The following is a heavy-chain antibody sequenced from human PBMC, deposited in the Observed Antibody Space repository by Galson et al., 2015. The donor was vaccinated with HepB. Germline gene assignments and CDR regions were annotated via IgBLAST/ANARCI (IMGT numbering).Heavy chain of an antibody. Sequence: SLRLSCAASGFTFSSYGMHWVRQAPGKGLEWVSAIWYDGSNKYYADSVKGRFTISRDNSKNTLYLQMNSLRAEDTAVYYCARANSPVGATEIDYWGQGTMVTVSS. D-gene: IGHD1-26*01. CDR2: IWYDGSNK. J-gene: IGHJ4*02. CDR1: GFTFSSYG. CDR3: ARANSPVGATEIDY. V-gene: IGHV3-33*01.